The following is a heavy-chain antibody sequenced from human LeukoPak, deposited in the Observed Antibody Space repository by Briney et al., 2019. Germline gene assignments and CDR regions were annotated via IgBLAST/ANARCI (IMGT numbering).Heavy chain of an antibody. V-gene: IGHV3-7*01. J-gene: IGHJ4*02. Sequence: GGSLRLSCAASGFTFNIHGMNWVRQAPGKGLEWVANIKQDGSEKYYVDSVKGRFTISRDNAKNSLYLQMNSLRVEDTAVYFCAKDSLIRGIIVKADFWGQGTLVTVSS. CDR2: IKQDGSEK. CDR1: GFTFNIHG. CDR3: AKDSLIRGIIVKADF. D-gene: IGHD3-10*01.